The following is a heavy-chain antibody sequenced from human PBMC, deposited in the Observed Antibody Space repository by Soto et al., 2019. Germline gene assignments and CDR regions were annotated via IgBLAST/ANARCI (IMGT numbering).Heavy chain of an antibody. CDR1: GLNVMSYW. V-gene: IGHV3-7*01. Sequence: GSLRLSCAVSGLNVMSYWIIFLRQAALKGREWVASIKEDGSEIYYLHSVRGRFSISRDSAGNALHLTMNYLSAEDTGVYFCARDIGFDYVNWGQGTLVTSPQ. CDR3: ARDIGFDYVN. CDR2: IKEDGSEI. J-gene: IGHJ4*02. D-gene: IGHD3-16*01.